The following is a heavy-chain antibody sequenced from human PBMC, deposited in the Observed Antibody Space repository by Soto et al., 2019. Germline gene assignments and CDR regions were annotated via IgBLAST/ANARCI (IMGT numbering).Heavy chain of an antibody. J-gene: IGHJ5*02. Sequence: ESGGGLVQPGGSLRLSCAASGFTFSSHWMSWVRQAPGKGLEWVANIKQDGSEKYYVDSVKGRFTISRDNAKNSLYLQMNSLRAEDTAVYYCARHVGCIVVVARNWFDPWGQGTLVTVSS. V-gene: IGHV3-7*01. CDR3: ARHVGCIVVVARNWFDP. D-gene: IGHD2-15*01. CDR1: GFTFSSHW. CDR2: IKQDGSEK.